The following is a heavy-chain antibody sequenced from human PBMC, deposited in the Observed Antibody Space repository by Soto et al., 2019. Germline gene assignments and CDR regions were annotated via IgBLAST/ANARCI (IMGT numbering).Heavy chain of an antibody. CDR1: GGTFSSYT. CDR2: IIPILGIA. D-gene: IGHD6-19*01. V-gene: IGHV1-69*02. Sequence: QVQLVQSGAEVKKPGSSVKVSCKASGGTFSSYTISWVRQAPGQGLEWMGRIIPILGIANYAQKFHGRVTITADKSTSTAYMELSSLRSEDTAVYYCASGPSGWYVGWFDPWGQGTLVTVSS. CDR3: ASGPSGWYVGWFDP. J-gene: IGHJ5*02.